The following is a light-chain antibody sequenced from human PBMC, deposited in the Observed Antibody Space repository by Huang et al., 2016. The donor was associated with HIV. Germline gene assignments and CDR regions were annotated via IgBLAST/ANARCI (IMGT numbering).Light chain of an antibody. J-gene: IGKJ1*01. CDR1: QSVSNNY. V-gene: IGKV3-20*01. CDR3: QQYGSSPKT. Sequence: EIVLTQSPGTLSLSPGERATLSCRASQSVSNNYLAWYQQKPGQAPRLLIYGASSRATGIPDRFSGSGSGTDFTLTISRLEPEDVAVFYCQQYGSSPKTFGQGTKVEI. CDR2: GAS.